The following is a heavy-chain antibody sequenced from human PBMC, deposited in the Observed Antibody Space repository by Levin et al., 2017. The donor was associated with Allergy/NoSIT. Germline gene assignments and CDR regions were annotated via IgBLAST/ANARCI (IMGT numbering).Heavy chain of an antibody. Sequence: LSLTCAASGFTFKNYGMHWVRQAPGQGLEWVAIISYDGSNKYYADSVKGRFTISRENSMNTVYLQMNSLRPEDTAVYYCAKDTPLGVTTGEWGQGTLVTVSS. CDR3: AKDTPLGVTTGE. CDR1: GFTFKNYG. J-gene: IGHJ4*02. V-gene: IGHV3-30*18. CDR2: ISYDGSNK. D-gene: IGHD4-17*01.